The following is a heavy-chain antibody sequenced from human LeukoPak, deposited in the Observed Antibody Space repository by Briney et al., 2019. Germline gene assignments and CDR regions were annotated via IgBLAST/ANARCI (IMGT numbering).Heavy chain of an antibody. V-gene: IGHV3-74*01. Sequence: LAGGSLRLSCAASGFTLSSYWMSWVRQAPGKGLVWVSRINSDGSSTNYADSVKGRFTISRDNAKNTLYLQMNSLRAEDTAVYYCARGAPPYSSGWYFFYYYYGMDVWGQGTTVTVSS. CDR3: ARGAPPYSSGWYFFYYYYGMDV. CDR2: INSDGSST. CDR1: GFTLSSYW. D-gene: IGHD6-19*01. J-gene: IGHJ6*02.